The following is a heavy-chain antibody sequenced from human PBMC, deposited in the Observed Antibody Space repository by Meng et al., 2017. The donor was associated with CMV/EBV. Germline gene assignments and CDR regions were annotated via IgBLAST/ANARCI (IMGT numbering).Heavy chain of an antibody. Sequence: SETLSLTCTVSGGSISSGGYYWSWIRQHPGKGLEWIGYIYYSGSTYYNPSLKSRVTISVDTSKNQFSLKLSSVTAADTAVYYCARGHYDFWSGSGDYYYGMDVWDQGTTVTVSS. CDR1: GGSISSGGYY. CDR2: IYYSGST. V-gene: IGHV4-31*03. D-gene: IGHD3-3*01. CDR3: ARGHYDFWSGSGDYYYGMDV. J-gene: IGHJ6*02.